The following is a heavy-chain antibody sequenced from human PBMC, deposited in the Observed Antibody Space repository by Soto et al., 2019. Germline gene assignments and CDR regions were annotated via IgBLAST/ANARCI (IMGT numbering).Heavy chain of an antibody. D-gene: IGHD3-22*01. CDR1: GFTFSSYS. V-gene: IGHV3-21*01. CDR2: ISSSSSYI. Sequence: VQLVESGGGLVKPGGSLRLSCAASGFTFSSYSMNWVRQAPGKGLEWVSSISSSSSYIYYADSVKGRFTISRDNAKNSLYLQMNSLRAEDTAVYYCARSYYYDSSGNDGDYYYGMDVWGQGTTVTVSS. CDR3: ARSYYYDSSGNDGDYYYGMDV. J-gene: IGHJ6*02.